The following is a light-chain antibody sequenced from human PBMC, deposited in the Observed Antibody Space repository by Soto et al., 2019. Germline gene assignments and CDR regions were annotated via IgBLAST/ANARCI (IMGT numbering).Light chain of an antibody. Sequence: VSPGERATLSCRASQSVSSNLAWYQQKLGQAPRLLIYGASTRATGIPARLSGSGSGTEFTLTISSLQSEDFAVYYCQQYKNWPTFGQGTKVEIK. J-gene: IGKJ1*01. CDR3: QQYKNWPT. CDR1: QSVSSN. V-gene: IGKV3-15*01. CDR2: GAS.